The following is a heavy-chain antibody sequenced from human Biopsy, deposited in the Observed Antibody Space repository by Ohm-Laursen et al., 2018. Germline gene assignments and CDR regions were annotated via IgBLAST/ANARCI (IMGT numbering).Heavy chain of an antibody. D-gene: IGHD5-24*01. Sequence: SLRLSCSASGFTFSSYGIHWVRQAPGKGLEWVAAISDDGTNKIYADSVMGRFTISRDNSMNTLYLQMNSRRVEDTAVYYCARDERDMATFDYWGQGTLVTVSS. V-gene: IGHV3-33*01. J-gene: IGHJ4*02. CDR1: GFTFSSYG. CDR2: ISDDGTNK. CDR3: ARDERDMATFDY.